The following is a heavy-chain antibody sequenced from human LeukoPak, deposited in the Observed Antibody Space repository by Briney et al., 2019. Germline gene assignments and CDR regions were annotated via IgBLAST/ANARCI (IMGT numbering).Heavy chain of an antibody. D-gene: IGHD5-24*01. CDR3: ALEMATITGPFDY. J-gene: IGHJ4*02. Sequence: GGSLRLSCAASGFTFNSYTMNWVRQAPGKGLEWVSYISSSGSTIYYADSVKGRFTISRDNAKNSLYLQMNSLRAEDTAVYYCALEMATITGPFDYWGQGTLVTVSS. CDR1: GFTFNSYT. CDR2: ISSSGSTI. V-gene: IGHV3-48*04.